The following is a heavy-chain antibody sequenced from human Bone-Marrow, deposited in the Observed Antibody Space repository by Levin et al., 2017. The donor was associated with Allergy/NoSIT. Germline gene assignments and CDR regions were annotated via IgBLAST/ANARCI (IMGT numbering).Heavy chain of an antibody. CDR2: ISWNSGSI. D-gene: IGHD1-26*01. J-gene: IGHJ6*02. Sequence: GGSLRLSCAVSGFTFEKYAMHWVRQAPGKGLEWVSGISWNSGSIHYADSVKGRFFISRDNTKNSLYLVMTNLRAEDTAFYYCARDMGATDLANDYYYVGMDVWGQGTTVTVSS. V-gene: IGHV3-9*01. CDR3: ARDMGATDLANDYYYVGMDV. CDR1: GFTFEKYA.